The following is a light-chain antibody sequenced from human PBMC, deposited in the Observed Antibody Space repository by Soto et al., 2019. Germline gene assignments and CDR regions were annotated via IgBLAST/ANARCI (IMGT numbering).Light chain of an antibody. J-gene: IGKJ4*01. Sequence: DIVMTQSPDSLAVSLGERATINCKSSQNILDSSKNKNYLAWYQLKPGQPPQVLIYWASTRASRIPDRFSGSGSGTNFPLNITSLQAEDVAVYFCQHYSTTPLTFGGGTKVEIK. CDR2: WAS. V-gene: IGKV4-1*01. CDR3: QHYSTTPLT. CDR1: QNILDSSKNKNY.